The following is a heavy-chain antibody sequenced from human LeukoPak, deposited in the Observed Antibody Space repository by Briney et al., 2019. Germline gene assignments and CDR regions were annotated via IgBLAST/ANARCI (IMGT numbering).Heavy chain of an antibody. D-gene: IGHD2-15*01. J-gene: IGHJ4*02. CDR3: AKASDCRASFCGPDH. V-gene: IGHV3-23*01. CDR1: GGSFSSSA. CDR2: ISAGGST. Sequence: GGSLRLSCAASGGSFSSSAMNWVRQAPGKGLEWVSGISAGGSTEYADSVRGRFAISRDNSKNTLFLQMNSLRAEDTAVYFCAKASDCRASFCGPDHWGQGTLVTVSS.